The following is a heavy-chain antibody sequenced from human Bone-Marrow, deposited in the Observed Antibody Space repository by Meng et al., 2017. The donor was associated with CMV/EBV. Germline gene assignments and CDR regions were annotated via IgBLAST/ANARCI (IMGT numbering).Heavy chain of an antibody. D-gene: IGHD6-6*01. CDR1: GFTFSSYW. CDR3: ARAATRIAARRAAGNWFDP. Sequence: GGSLRLSCAASGFTFSSYWMHWVRQAPGKGLVWVSRINSDGSSTSYADSVKGRFTISRDNAKNTLYLQMNSLRAEDTAVYYCARAATRIAARRAAGNWFDPCGQGTLVTVYS. V-gene: IGHV3-74*01. CDR2: INSDGSST. J-gene: IGHJ5*02.